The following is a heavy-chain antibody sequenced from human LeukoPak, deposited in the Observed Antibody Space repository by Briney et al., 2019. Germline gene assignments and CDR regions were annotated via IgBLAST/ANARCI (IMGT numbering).Heavy chain of an antibody. V-gene: IGHV4-38-2*02. CDR1: DYSISSIHC. CDR3: GRIHRDSGSPTWFY. CDR2: ICQSGST. D-gene: IGHD3-10*01. Sequence: SETLSLTCTASDYSISSIHCWGWIRQPPGKGLEWIGSICQSGSTYYSPSLKSRVILSLDTSKNQFSLRLSSVTAADTAVYYCGRIHRDSGSPTWFYWGQGTLVTVSS. J-gene: IGHJ4*02.